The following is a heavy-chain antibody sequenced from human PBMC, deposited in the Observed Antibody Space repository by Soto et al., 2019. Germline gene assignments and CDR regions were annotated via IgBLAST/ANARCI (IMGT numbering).Heavy chain of an antibody. CDR2: IYPGDSDT. J-gene: IGHJ6*02. D-gene: IGHD6-6*01. V-gene: IGHV5-51*01. CDR1: GYSFTSYW. CDR3: ASSGVGSSSSRPNGMDV. Sequence: GESLKISCKGSGYSFTSYWIGWVRQMPGKGLEWMGIIYPGDSDTRYSPSFQGQVTISADKSISTAYLQWSSLKASDTAMYYCASSGVGSSSSRPNGMDVWGQGTTVTVSS.